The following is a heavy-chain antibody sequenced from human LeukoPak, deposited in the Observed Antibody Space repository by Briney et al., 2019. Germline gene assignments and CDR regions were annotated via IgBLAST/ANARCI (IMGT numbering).Heavy chain of an antibody. J-gene: IGHJ4*02. CDR2: ISSSSSYI. D-gene: IGHD6-19*01. V-gene: IGHV3-21*01. CDR3: ARIGIAVAGKYYFDY. CDR1: GFTFSSYA. Sequence: GGSLRLSCAASGFTFSSYAMSWVRRAPGKGLEWVSSISSSSSYIYYADSVKGRFTISRDNAKNSLYLQMNSLRAEDTAVYYCARIGIAVAGKYYFDYWGQGTLVTVSS.